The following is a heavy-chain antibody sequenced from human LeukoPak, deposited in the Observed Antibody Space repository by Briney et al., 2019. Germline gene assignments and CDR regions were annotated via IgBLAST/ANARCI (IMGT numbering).Heavy chain of an antibody. J-gene: IGHJ4*02. V-gene: IGHV3-7*01. Sequence: GGSLRLSCAASGFTFSSYWMSWVRQAPGKGLEWVANIKQDGSEKYYVDSVKGRFTISRDNAKNSLYLQMSSLRAEDTAVYYCARARITMVRGVISRRNYFDYWGQGTLVTVSS. CDR3: ARARITMVRGVISRRNYFDY. CDR2: IKQDGSEK. D-gene: IGHD3-10*01. CDR1: GFTFSSYW.